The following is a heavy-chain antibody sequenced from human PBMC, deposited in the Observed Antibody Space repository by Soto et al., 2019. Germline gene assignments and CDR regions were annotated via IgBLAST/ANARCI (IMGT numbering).Heavy chain of an antibody. CDR3: VRLRGYEHGLRMDWFDP. V-gene: IGHV4-30-4*01. D-gene: IGHD5-18*01. Sequence: QVQLQESGPGLVKPSQTLSLTCTVFGGSISSGDYDCSWIRQPPGKGVGRIGHINYSGSTYYNPALASRLTISVETSKTQFSLKVSSATAPDTAVYYCVRLRGYEHGLRMDWFDPRGQGIVVTVSS. CDR1: GGSISSGDYD. CDR2: INYSGST. J-gene: IGHJ5*02.